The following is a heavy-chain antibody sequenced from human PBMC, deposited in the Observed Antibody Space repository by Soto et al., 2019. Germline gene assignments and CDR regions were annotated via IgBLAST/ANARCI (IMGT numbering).Heavy chain of an antibody. V-gene: IGHV4-34*01. CDR3: AMRCLSYEYVWGSYRSRFDP. CDR2: INHSGST. J-gene: IGHJ5*02. CDR1: GGSFSGYY. Sequence: QVQLQQWGAGLLKPSETLSLTCAVYGGSFSGYYWSWIRQPPGKGLEWIGEINHSGSTNYNPSLKRRVTISVDTSKNQFSLKLSSVTAADTAVYYCAMRCLSYEYVWGSYRSRFDPWCQGTLVTVSS. D-gene: IGHD3-16*02.